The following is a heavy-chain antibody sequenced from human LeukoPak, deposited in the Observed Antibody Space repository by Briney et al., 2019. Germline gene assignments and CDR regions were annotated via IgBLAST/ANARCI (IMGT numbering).Heavy chain of an antibody. D-gene: IGHD1-26*01. Sequence: ASVKVSCKVSGYTLTELSMHWVRQAPGKGLEWMGGFDPEDGETIYAQKFQGRVSMTEDTFTDTAYMELSSLRSEDTAVYYCATYKSYVVDYWGQGTLVTVSS. CDR1: GYTLTELS. CDR2: FDPEDGET. CDR3: ATYKSYVVDY. V-gene: IGHV1-24*01. J-gene: IGHJ4*02.